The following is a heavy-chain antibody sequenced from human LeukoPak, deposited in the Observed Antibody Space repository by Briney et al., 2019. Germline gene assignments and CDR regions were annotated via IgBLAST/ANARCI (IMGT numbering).Heavy chain of an antibody. Sequence: GGSLRLSCAASGFTFSNYAMHWVRQAPGKGLEYVSAISSNGGSPYYANSVKGRFTISRDNFKNTLYLQMGSLRAEDMAVYYCARGGEYSSSPVDYWGQGTLVTVSS. D-gene: IGHD6-6*01. V-gene: IGHV3-64*01. CDR2: ISSNGGSP. J-gene: IGHJ4*02. CDR1: GFTFSNYA. CDR3: ARGGEYSSSPVDY.